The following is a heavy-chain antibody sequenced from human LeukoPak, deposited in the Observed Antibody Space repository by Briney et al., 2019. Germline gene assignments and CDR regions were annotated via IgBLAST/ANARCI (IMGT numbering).Heavy chain of an antibody. CDR3: ARDRDSSSWWRWFDP. D-gene: IGHD6-13*01. J-gene: IGHJ5*02. V-gene: IGHV3-21*01. CDR1: GFTFSSYS. CDR2: ISSSSSYI. Sequence: GGSLRLSCAASGFTFSSYSMNWVRQAPGKGLEWVSSISSSSSYIYYADSVKGRFTISRDNAKNSLYLQMNSLRAEDTAVYYCARDRDSSSWWRWFDPWGQGTLATVSS.